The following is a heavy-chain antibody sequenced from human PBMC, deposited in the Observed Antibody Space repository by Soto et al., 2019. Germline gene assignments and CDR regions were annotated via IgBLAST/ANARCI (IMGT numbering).Heavy chain of an antibody. V-gene: IGHV1-69*01. D-gene: IGHD3-22*01. Sequence: QVQLVQSGAEVKKPGSSVKVSCKASGGTFSSYAISWVRQAPGQGLEWMGGIIPIFGTANYAQKFQCRVTITADESTSTAYMELSSLRSEDTAVYYCARSYYDSSGFEGWYFDYWGQGTLVTVSS. CDR2: IIPIFGTA. CDR1: GGTFSSYA. J-gene: IGHJ4*02. CDR3: ARSYYDSSGFEGWYFDY.